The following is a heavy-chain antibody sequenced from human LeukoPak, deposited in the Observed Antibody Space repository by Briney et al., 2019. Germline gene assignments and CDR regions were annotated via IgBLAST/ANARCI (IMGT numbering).Heavy chain of an antibody. D-gene: IGHD3-16*01. CDR1: GFTFTDYS. J-gene: IGHJ3*02. CDR3: ARDYGYAFDI. Sequence: GGSLRLSCAVSGFTFTDYSMSWVRQAPGKGLEWIAYISLSGSAIYYADSVKGRFTISRDNAKSSLYLQMNSLRDEDTAMYYCARDYGYAFDIWGRGTMVTVSS. CDR2: ISLSGSAI. V-gene: IGHV3-48*02.